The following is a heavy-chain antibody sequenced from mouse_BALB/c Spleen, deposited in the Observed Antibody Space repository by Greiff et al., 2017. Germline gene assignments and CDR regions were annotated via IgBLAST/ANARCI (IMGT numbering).Heavy chain of an antibody. D-gene: IGHD1-1*01. V-gene: IGHV5-4*02. CDR2: ISDGGSYT. Sequence: EVQGVESGGGLVKPGGSLKLSCAASGFTFSDYYMYWVRQTPEKRLEWVATISDGGSYTYYPDSVKGRFTISRDNAKNNLYLQMSSLKSEDTAMYYCARDQGYYGSSYEFAYWGQGTLVTVSA. CDR1: GFTFSDYY. CDR3: ARDQGYYGSSYEFAY. J-gene: IGHJ3*01.